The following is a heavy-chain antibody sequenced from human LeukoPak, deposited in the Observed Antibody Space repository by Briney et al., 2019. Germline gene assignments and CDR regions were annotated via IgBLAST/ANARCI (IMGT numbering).Heavy chain of an antibody. J-gene: IGHJ4*02. CDR3: ATGVAAGDDY. D-gene: IGHD6-13*01. CDR2: IYYSGST. V-gene: IGHV4-39*07. CDR1: GGSISSSSYY. Sequence: SETLSLTCTVSGGSISSSSYYWGWIRQPPGKGLEWIGSIYYSGSTYYNPSLKSRVTISVDTSKNQFSLKLSSVTAADTAVYYCATGVAAGDDYWGQGTLVTVSS.